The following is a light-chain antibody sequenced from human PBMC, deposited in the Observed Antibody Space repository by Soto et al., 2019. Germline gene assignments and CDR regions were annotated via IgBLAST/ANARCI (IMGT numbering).Light chain of an antibody. Sequence: DIQMTQSPSSLSASIGDRVTITCRASQSISIYLNCYQQKPGKTPKSLIYGASSLQSGVPSRFSGSGSGTDFTLTISNLQPEDFATYYCQHSSSIPVTFGQGTKVEIK. CDR2: GAS. V-gene: IGKV1-39*01. CDR3: QHSSSIPVT. CDR1: QSISIY. J-gene: IGKJ1*01.